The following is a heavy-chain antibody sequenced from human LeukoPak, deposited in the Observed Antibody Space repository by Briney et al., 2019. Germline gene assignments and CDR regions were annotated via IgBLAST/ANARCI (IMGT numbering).Heavy chain of an antibody. Sequence: GGSLRLSCAAAGFTFSSYAMHWVRQAPGKGLEWVAVISYDGSNKYYADSVKGRFTISRDNSKNTLYLQMNSLRAEDTAVYYCARSFGIVVVNDAFDIWGQGTTVTVSS. CDR1: GFTFSSYA. D-gene: IGHD3-22*01. CDR3: ARSFGIVVVNDAFDI. V-gene: IGHV3-30-3*01. J-gene: IGHJ3*02. CDR2: ISYDGSNK.